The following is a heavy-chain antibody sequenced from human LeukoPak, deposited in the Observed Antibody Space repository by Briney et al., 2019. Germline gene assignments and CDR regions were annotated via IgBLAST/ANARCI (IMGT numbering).Heavy chain of an antibody. J-gene: IGHJ4*02. CDR2: IYYSGST. V-gene: IGHV4-59*01. D-gene: IGHD3-10*01. CDR1: GGSISSYY. CDR3: ARYSGSPPSSFDY. Sequence: SETLSLTCTVSGGSISSYYWSWIRQPPGKGLEWIGYIYYSGSTNYNPSLKSRVTISVDTSKNQFSLKLSSVTAANTAVYYCARYSGSPPSSFDYWGQGTLVTVSS.